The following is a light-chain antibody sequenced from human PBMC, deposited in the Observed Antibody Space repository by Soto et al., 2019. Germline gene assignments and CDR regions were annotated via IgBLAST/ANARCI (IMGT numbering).Light chain of an antibody. CDR1: HDIFIY. CDR3: QKYDSAPRT. J-gene: IGKJ1*01. Sequence: DVQVTQSPASLSASVGDRVNISCRTSHDIFIYLAWYQQKAGQVPKLLVNAASSLQSGVPSRFSGSGSGTDFSLTISSLQPEDVGTYYCQKYDSAPRTFGQGTKVEVK. CDR2: AAS. V-gene: IGKV1-27*01.